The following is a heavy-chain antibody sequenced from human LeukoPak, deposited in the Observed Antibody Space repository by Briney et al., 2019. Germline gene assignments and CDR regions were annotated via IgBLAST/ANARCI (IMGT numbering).Heavy chain of an antibody. Sequence: SETLSLTCTVSGGSVSSGSYYWSWIRQPPGKGLEWIGYIYYSGSTNYNPSLKSRVTISVDTSKNQFSLKLSSVTAADTAVYYCARGRLARFLEWLPYYGMDVWGQGTAVIVSS. CDR3: ARGRLARFLEWLPYYGMDV. CDR2: IYYSGST. J-gene: IGHJ6*02. CDR1: GGSVSSGSYY. D-gene: IGHD3-3*01. V-gene: IGHV4-61*01.